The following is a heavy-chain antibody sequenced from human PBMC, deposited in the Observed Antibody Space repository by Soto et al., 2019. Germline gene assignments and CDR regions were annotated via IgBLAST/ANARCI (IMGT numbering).Heavy chain of an antibody. V-gene: IGHV4-59*08. CDR1: GGSINTYY. CDR2: AYSSGST. CDR3: ARRGGPGSNFCDS. J-gene: IGHJ4*02. D-gene: IGHD2-15*01. Sequence: QVQLQESGPGLVKPSETLSLTCTVSGGSINTYYWSWIRQAPGKGLGWIGYAYSSGSTNYNPSFKSPVSMPADTSKNHLSLNLTSPTAADTAVYYCARRGGPGSNFCDSWGQGALVIVSS.